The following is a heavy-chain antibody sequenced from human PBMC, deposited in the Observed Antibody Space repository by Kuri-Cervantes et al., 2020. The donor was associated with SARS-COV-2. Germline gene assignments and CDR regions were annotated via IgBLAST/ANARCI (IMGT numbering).Heavy chain of an antibody. J-gene: IGHJ6*02. CDR1: GFTFSSYS. V-gene: IGHV3-21*01. CDR3: ARVHSYGPQDYYYYGMDV. D-gene: IGHD5-18*01. Sequence: ETLSLTCAASGFTFSSYSMNWVRQASGKGLEWVSSISSSSSYIYYADSVKGRFTISRDNAKNSLYLQMNSLRAEDTAVYYCARVHSYGPQDYYYYGMDVWGQGTTVTVSS. CDR2: ISSSSSYI.